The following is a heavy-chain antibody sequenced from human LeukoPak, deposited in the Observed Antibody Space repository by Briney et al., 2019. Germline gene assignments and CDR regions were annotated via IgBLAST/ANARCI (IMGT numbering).Heavy chain of an antibody. CDR3: AKHLHYYVAMDV. V-gene: IGHV3-23*01. D-gene: IGHD3-10*02. CDR2: IGSDYKT. J-gene: IGHJ6*02. CDR1: GFTFSGFA. Sequence: PGGSLRLSCAASGFTFSGFAMTWVRQAPGKGLEWVSSIGSDYKTHYSESVKGRFAISRDNSKSTLFLQMNSLRAEDTALYYCAKHLHYYVAMDVWGQGTAVTVSS.